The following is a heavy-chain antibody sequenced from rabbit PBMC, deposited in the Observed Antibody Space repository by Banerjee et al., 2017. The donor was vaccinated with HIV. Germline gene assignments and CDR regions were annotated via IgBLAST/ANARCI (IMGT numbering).Heavy chain of an antibody. CDR2: IYTGSDST. CDR1: GFSFSANYW. J-gene: IGHJ4*01. D-gene: IGHD6-1*01. Sequence: QEQLEESGGDLVKPEGSLTLTCTASGFSFSANYWICWVRQAPGKGLEWIGCIYTGSDSTYYASWAKGRFTISKTSSTTVTLQMTSLTAADTATYFCARDYAGYGAYGYAGYYFNLWGQGTLVTVS. CDR3: ARDYAGYGAYGYAGYYFNL. V-gene: IGHV1S45*01.